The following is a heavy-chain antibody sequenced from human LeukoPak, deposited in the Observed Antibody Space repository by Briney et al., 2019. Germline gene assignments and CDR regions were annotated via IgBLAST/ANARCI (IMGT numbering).Heavy chain of an antibody. CDR1: GFTFSSDG. CDR3: AELGITMIGGV. Sequence: GGTLRLSCAASGFTFSSDGMSWVRQAPGKGLEWVSYISGSGSTIYYAASVKGRFTISRDNAKKSLYLQMNSLRAEDTAVYYCAELGITMIGGVWGKGTTVTISS. CDR2: ISGSGSTI. D-gene: IGHD3-10*02. J-gene: IGHJ6*04. V-gene: IGHV3-48*04.